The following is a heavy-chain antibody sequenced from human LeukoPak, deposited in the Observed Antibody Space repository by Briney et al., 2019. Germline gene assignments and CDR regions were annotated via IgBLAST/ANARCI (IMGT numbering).Heavy chain of an antibody. J-gene: IGHJ4*02. D-gene: IGHD3-10*01. CDR2: MNPNSGNT. V-gene: IGHV1-8*01. Sequence: ASVKVSCKASGYTFTSYDINWVRQATGQGLEWMGWMNPNSGNTGYAQKFQGRVTMTRNTSISTAYMELSSLRSEDTAVYYCARVSIGTYYGSGGDFDYWGQGTLVTVSS. CDR1: GYTFTSYD. CDR3: ARVSIGTYYGSGGDFDY.